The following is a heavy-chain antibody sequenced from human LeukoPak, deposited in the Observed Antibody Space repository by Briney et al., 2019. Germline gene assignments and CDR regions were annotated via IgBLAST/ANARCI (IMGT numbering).Heavy chain of an antibody. CDR2: ITTSDGNT. V-gene: IGHV3-23*01. D-gene: IGHD7-27*01. CDR3: AKDGGLWVSAHWGDS. CDR1: GFTFSSYT. J-gene: IGHJ4*02. Sequence: GGSLRLSCAAYGFTFSSYTMSWVRQAPGKGLEWVSTITTSDGNTYYADSVKGRFTVSRDNSKNTLFLQMNSLRAEDTAVYYCAKDGGLWVSAHWGDSWGRGTLVTVSS.